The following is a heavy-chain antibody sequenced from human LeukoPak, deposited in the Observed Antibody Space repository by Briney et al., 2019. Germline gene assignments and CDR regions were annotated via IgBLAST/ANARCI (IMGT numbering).Heavy chain of an antibody. CDR1: GGSISSGSYY. Sequence: PSETLSLTCTVSGGSISSGSYYWSWIRQPPGKGLEWIGYIYYSGSTNYNPSLKSRVTISVDTSKNQFSLKLSSVTAADTAVYYCARVGVVKTIVEAYDYWGQGTLVTVSS. CDR3: ARVGVVKTIVEAYDY. V-gene: IGHV4-61*01. CDR2: IYYSGST. J-gene: IGHJ4*02. D-gene: IGHD3-22*01.